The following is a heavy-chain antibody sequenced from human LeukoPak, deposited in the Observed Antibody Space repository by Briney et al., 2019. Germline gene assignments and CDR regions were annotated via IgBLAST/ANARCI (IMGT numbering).Heavy chain of an antibody. CDR3: AREYYDILTGYSAAAYYFDS. CDR1: GFTVSSNY. V-gene: IGHV3-53*01. J-gene: IGHJ4*02. Sequence: GGSLRLSCAASGFTVSSNYMSWVRQAPGKGLEWVSVIYSGGSTYYADSVKGRFTISRDNSKNTLYLQMNSLRAEDTAVYYCAREYYDILTGYSAAAYYFDSWGQGTLVTVSS. D-gene: IGHD3-9*01. CDR2: IYSGGST.